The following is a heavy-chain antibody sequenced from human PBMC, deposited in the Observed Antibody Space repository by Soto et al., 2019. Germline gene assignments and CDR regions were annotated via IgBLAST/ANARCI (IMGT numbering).Heavy chain of an antibody. CDR2: IYYSGST. D-gene: IGHD6-13*01. CDR1: GGSISSYY. Sequence: SETLSLTCTVSGGSISSYYWSWIRQPPGKGLEWIGYIYYSGSTNYNPSLKSRVTISVDTSKNQFSLKLSSVTAADTAVYYFARDHITPYSSRWSNWFDPWGQGTLVTVSS. CDR3: ARDHITPYSSRWSNWFDP. V-gene: IGHV4-59*01. J-gene: IGHJ5*02.